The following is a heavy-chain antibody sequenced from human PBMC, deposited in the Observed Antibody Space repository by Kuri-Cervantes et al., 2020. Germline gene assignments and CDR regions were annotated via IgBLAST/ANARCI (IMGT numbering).Heavy chain of an antibody. J-gene: IGHJ4*02. CDR1: GFTFSSYW. CDR3: AKDQIGGLAYYFDY. D-gene: IGHD3-10*01. CDR2: INSDGGST. V-gene: IGHV3-74*01. Sequence: GESLKISCAASGFTFSSYWMHWVRQAPGKGLVWVSRINSDGGSTSYADSVKGRFTISRDNAKNSLYLQMNSLRAEDTAVYYCAKDQIGGLAYYFDYWGQGTLVTVSS.